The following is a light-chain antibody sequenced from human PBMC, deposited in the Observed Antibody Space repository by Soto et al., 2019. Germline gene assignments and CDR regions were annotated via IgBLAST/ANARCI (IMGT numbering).Light chain of an antibody. J-gene: IGKJ3*01. CDR1: QSVSGSS. V-gene: IGKV3-20*01. CDR2: GAS. CDR3: QQYDSSPSSFT. Sequence: EIVLTQSPGTLSLSPGERATLSCRASQSVSGSSLAWYQQKPGQAPRLLIYGASSRATGIPDRFSGSGSGTDFTLTINRLEPEDIAVYYCQQYDSSPSSFTFGPGTKVDI.